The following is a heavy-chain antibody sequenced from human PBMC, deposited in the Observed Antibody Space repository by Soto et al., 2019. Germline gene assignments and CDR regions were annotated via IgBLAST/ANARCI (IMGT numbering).Heavy chain of an antibody. CDR3: ARDRRDGYFDY. J-gene: IGHJ4*02. CDR1: GGTFSSYT. V-gene: IGHV1-69*08. CDR2: IIPILGIA. Sequence: QVQLVQSGAEETKPGSSVKVSCKASGGTFSSYTISWVRQAPGQGLEWMGRIIPILGIANYAQKCQGRVTITADKSTSTGYMELSSRRSEDTAVYYCARDRRDGYFDYWGQGTLVTVSS.